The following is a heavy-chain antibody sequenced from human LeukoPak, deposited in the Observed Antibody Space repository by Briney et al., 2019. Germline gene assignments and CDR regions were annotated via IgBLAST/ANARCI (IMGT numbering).Heavy chain of an antibody. CDR3: SKATECRSGGSCFNFDY. CDR2: ISWNSGSI. Sequence: GGSLRLSCAAHLFNLWDYAMYWVRQAPGKGLERVSGISWNSGSIGYADSVKGRFTISRDNAKYSLYLQMNSLRAEYTALYVYSKATECRSGGSCFNFDYWGQGTLVTVSS. V-gene: IGHV3-9*01. D-gene: IGHD2-15*01. J-gene: IGHJ4*02. CDR1: LFNLWDYA.